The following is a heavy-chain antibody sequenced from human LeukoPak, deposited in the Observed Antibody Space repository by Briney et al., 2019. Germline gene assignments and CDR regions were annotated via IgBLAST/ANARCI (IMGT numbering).Heavy chain of an antibody. Sequence: PGGSLRLSCAPSQFTLSHYAMQRVRQAPGKGLEWASGICGSGDSTYYPDSVKGQFTISRDNSKNTLYLQMSSLRVEDTAIYYCATELSAKGPPYALAVWGQGTTVTVSS. CDR3: ATELSAKGPPYALAV. CDR2: ICGSGDST. J-gene: IGHJ6*02. CDR1: QFTLSHYA. D-gene: IGHD4/OR15-4a*01. V-gene: IGHV3-23*01.